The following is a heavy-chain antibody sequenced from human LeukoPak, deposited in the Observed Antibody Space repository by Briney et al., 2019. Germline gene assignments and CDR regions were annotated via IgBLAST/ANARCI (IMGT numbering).Heavy chain of an antibody. V-gene: IGHV1-18*01. D-gene: IGHD2-2*01. CDR3: ARAGIVPAAPVSFDI. CDR1: GYTFTSYG. Sequence: GASVKVSCKASGYTFTSYGISWVRQAPGQGLEWMGWISAYNGNTNYAQKLQGGVTVTTDTSTSTAYMELRSLRSDDTAVYYCARAGIVPAAPVSFDIWGQGTMVTVSS. J-gene: IGHJ3*02. CDR2: ISAYNGNT.